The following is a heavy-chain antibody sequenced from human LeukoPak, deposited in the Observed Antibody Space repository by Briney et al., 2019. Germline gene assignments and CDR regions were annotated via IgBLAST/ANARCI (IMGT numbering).Heavy chain of an antibody. CDR1: GFTFSDYY. Sequence: GGSLRLSCAASGFTFSDYYMSWIRQAPGKGLEYVSYISSSSSYTNYADSVKGRFTISRDNAKNSLYLHMNSLRAEDTAVYYCARGGPGSGSHYGDYWGQGTLVTVSS. J-gene: IGHJ4*02. D-gene: IGHD3-10*01. V-gene: IGHV3-11*05. CDR3: ARGGPGSGSHYGDY. CDR2: ISSSSSYT.